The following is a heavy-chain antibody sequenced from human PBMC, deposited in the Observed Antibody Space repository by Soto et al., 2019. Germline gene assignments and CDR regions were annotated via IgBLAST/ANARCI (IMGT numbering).Heavy chain of an antibody. D-gene: IGHD3-9*01. CDR1: GYRFSSSW. CDR2: VYPSDSDA. J-gene: IGHJ1*01. CDR3: NGAAASAFDA. Sequence: ESLKISCQGTGYRFSSSWIGWARQKPGKGLEWLGNVYPSDSDARYSPAFEGQVTIFADITINTAYLQLLNLKASDTALYSCNGAAASAFDAWGQGTRVTVSS. V-gene: IGHV5-51*01.